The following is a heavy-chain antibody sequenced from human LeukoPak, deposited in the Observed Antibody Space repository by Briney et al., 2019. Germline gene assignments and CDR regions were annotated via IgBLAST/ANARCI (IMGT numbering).Heavy chain of an antibody. J-gene: IGHJ5*02. CDR3: ARLKGYVSTVTTWFDP. CDR1: GGSFSGYY. CDR2: INHSGST. Sequence: SETLSLTCAVYGGSFSGYYWSWIRQPPGKGLEWIGEINHSGSTNYNPSLKSRVTISVDTSKNQFSLKLSSVTAADTAVYYCARLKGYVSTVTTWFDPWGQGTLVTVSS. D-gene: IGHD4-17*01. V-gene: IGHV4-34*01.